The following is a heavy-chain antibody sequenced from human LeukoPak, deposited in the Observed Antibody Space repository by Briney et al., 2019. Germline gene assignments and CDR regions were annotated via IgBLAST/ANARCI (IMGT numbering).Heavy chain of an antibody. Sequence: GGSLRLSCAASGFTFSSYSMNWVRQAPGKGLEWVSYISSSSSTIYYADSVKGRFTISRDNSKNTLYLQMNSLRAEDTAVYYCARGGGYDSYYYYYMDVWGKGTTVTVSS. CDR1: GFTFSSYS. J-gene: IGHJ6*03. D-gene: IGHD5-12*01. CDR2: ISSSSSTI. V-gene: IGHV3-48*01. CDR3: ARGGGYDSYYYYYMDV.